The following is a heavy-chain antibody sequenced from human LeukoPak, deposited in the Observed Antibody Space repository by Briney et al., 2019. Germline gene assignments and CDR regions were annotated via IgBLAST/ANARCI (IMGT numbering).Heavy chain of an antibody. CDR3: AKPHTPFCSGATCYLFDF. Sequence: GGSLRLSCAASGFTFSSSWMHWVRQAPGKGLVWVSHINNNGGSTSYADSVKGRFTISRDNSKNTLYVQLNSLRAEDTAVYYCAKPHTPFCSGATCYLFDFWGQGTLVTVSS. J-gene: IGHJ4*02. D-gene: IGHD2-15*01. CDR2: INNNGGST. V-gene: IGHV3-23*05. CDR1: GFTFSSSW.